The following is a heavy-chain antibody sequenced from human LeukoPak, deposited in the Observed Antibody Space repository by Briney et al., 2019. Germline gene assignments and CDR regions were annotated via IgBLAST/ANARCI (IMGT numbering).Heavy chain of an antibody. CDR3: ARGIAAAPYYFDY. CDR1: GGTFTSYY. CDR2: INPSGGSA. D-gene: IGHD6-13*01. Sequence: ASGKVSCKASGGTFTSYYMHWVRQAPGQGLEWMGIINPSGGSASYAQKFQGRVTMTRDTSTSTVYMELSSLRSEDTAVYYCARGIAAAPYYFDYWGQGTLVTVSS. J-gene: IGHJ4*02. V-gene: IGHV1-46*01.